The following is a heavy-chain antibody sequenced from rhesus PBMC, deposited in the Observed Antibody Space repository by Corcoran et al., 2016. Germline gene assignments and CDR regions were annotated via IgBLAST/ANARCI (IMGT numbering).Heavy chain of an antibody. D-gene: IGHD6-25*01. CDR2: IYWDDDK. CDR1: GFSLTTTGMG. Sequence: QVTLKESGPALVKPTQTPTLTCTFSGFSLTTTGMGVGWIRQPPGKALEWLARIYWDDDKRYSTALKNRLTISKDTPKNQVVLTMTNMDPVDTATYSCARGIAAAGTRFDYWGQGVLVTVSS. V-gene: IGHV2-174*01. CDR3: ARGIAAAGTRFDY. J-gene: IGHJ4*01.